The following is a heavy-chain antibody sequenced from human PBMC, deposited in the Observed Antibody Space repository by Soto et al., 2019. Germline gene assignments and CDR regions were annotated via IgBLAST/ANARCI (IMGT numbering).Heavy chain of an antibody. CDR2: MNPNSGNT. V-gene: IGHV1-8*02. D-gene: IGHD2-2*01. Sequence: ASVKVSCKASGYTFTNYDINWVRQATGQGLEWMGWMNPNSGNTGYAQKFQGRVTMTRNTSINTAYMELSSLTPEDMALYYCTRGHRSSTWHSFDPWGQGTLVTVSS. CDR3: TRGHRSSTWHSFDP. J-gene: IGHJ5*02. CDR1: GYTFTNYD.